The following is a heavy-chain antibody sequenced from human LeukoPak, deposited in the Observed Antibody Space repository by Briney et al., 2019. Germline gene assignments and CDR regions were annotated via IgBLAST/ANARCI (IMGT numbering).Heavy chain of an antibody. V-gene: IGHV4-59*01. J-gene: IGHJ5*02. CDR3: ARDIAAAGANWFDP. CDR2: IYYSGST. D-gene: IGHD6-13*01. Sequence: PSETLSLTCTVSGGSISSYYWSWIRQPPGKGLEWIGYIYYSGSTNYNPSLKSRVTISVDTSKSQFSLKLSSVTAADTAVYYCARDIAAAGANWFDPWGQGTLVTVSS. CDR1: GGSISSYY.